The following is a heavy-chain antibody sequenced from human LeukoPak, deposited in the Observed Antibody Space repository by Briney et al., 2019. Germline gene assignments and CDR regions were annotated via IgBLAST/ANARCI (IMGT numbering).Heavy chain of an antibody. CDR1: GGSISSSSYY. Sequence: TSETLSLTCTVSGGSISSSSYYWGWIRQPPGKGLEWIGSIYYSGSTYYNPSLKSRVTISVDTSKNQFSLKLSSVTAADTAVYYCARVVSNGYYYYGMDVWGQGTTVTVSS. D-gene: IGHD2-8*01. V-gene: IGHV4-39*07. CDR2: IYYSGST. J-gene: IGHJ6*02. CDR3: ARVVSNGYYYYGMDV.